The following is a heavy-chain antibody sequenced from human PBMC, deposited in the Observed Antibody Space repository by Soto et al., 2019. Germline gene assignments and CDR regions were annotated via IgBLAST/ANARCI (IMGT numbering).Heavy chain of an antibody. CDR2: VSTNDDRT. CDR3: ARELNTESSAYYSFAF. J-gene: IGHJ4*02. CDR1: GYTFTAYG. D-gene: IGHD3-22*01. Sequence: ASVKVSCKTSGYTFTAYGLAWLRQAPGQRPEWMGWVSTNDDRTNYAQKFQGRVTMTTDRSTTTTSMELRSLRGDDTAVYYCARELNTESSAYYSFAFWGQGTLVTVSS. V-gene: IGHV1-18*01.